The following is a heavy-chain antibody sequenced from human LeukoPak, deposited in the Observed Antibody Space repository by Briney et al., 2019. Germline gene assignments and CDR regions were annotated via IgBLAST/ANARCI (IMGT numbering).Heavy chain of an antibody. Sequence: PSETLSLTRAVYGGSFSGYYWSWIRQPTGKGLEWIGEINHSGSTNYNPSLKSRVTISVDTSKNQFSLKLSSVTAADTAVYYCARTLIAARPHYFDYWGQGTLVTVSS. V-gene: IGHV4-34*01. J-gene: IGHJ4*02. CDR2: INHSGST. CDR3: ARTLIAARPHYFDY. CDR1: GGSFSGYY. D-gene: IGHD6-6*01.